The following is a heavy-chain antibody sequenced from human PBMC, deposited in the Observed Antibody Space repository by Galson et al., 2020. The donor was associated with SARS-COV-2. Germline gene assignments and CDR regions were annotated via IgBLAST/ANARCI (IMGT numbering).Heavy chain of an antibody. Sequence: GESRKISCAASGFIFSSYGMHWVRQAPGKGLEWVAVISYDGSNKYYADSVKGRFTISRDNSKTTLYLQMNSLRAEDTAGYCCAKDSVEQLGLWLRGWGVDYWGQGTLGTVSS. CDR3: AKDSVEQLGLWLRGWGVDY. CDR1: GFIFSSYG. D-gene: IGHD6-6*01. J-gene: IGHJ4*02. V-gene: IGHV3-30*18. CDR2: ISYDGSNK.